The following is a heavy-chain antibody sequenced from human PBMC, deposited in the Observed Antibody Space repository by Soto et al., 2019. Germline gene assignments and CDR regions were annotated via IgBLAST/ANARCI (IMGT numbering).Heavy chain of an antibody. J-gene: IGHJ4*02. Sequence: EVQLLESGGGLVQPGGSLRLSCAASGFTFSSYAMSWVRQAPGKGLEWVSAISGSGGSTYYADSVKGRFTISRDNSKNTLYLQMNSLRAEDTAVYYCAKAQIDINIDIVVVPAAPFFYWGQGTLVTVSS. D-gene: IGHD2-2*01. CDR1: GFTFSSYA. CDR2: ISGSGGST. CDR3: AKAQIDINIDIVVVPAAPFFY. V-gene: IGHV3-23*01.